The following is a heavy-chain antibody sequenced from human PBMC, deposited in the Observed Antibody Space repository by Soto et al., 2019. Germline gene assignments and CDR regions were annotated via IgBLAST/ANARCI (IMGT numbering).Heavy chain of an antibody. J-gene: IGHJ4*02. CDR3: ARVIIQWYCGGDCYPHTPFDY. Sequence: EVQLVESGGGLVQPGGSLRLSCAASGFTFSSYWMSWVRQAPGKGLEWVANIKQDGSEKYYVDSVKGRFTISRDNAKNSLYLQMNSLRAEDTAVYYCARVIIQWYCGGDCYPHTPFDYWGQGTLVTVSS. CDR2: IKQDGSEK. D-gene: IGHD2-21*02. CDR1: GFTFSSYW. V-gene: IGHV3-7*01.